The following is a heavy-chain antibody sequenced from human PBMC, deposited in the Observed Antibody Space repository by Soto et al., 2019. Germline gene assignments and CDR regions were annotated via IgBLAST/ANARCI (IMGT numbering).Heavy chain of an antibody. Sequence: EVQLVESGGGLVQPGRSLRLSCAASGFTFDDHAMHWVRQVPGKGLEWVSAISWNSANIGYADSVKGRFTISRDNAKSSLYLQMTSLRPEDTPLYYCARDFRGGEQPFYNKMDAWGQGPTVTVPS. CDR3: ARDFRGGEQPFYNKMDA. CDR1: GFTFDDHA. V-gene: IGHV3-9*01. D-gene: IGHD3-10*01. J-gene: IGHJ6*02. CDR2: ISWNSANI.